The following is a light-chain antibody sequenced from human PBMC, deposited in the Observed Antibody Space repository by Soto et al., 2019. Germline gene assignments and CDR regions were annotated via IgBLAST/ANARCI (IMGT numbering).Light chain of an antibody. CDR3: QQFIDGWT. V-gene: IGKV1-5*01. CDR2: DAS. Sequence: IQMTQSPSTLSSSIGDRFTITVLASQSINNRLAWCQQMPGKAPNLLIYDASTLESGVPSRFRGSGSETEFTLTISGLPPDDFATYYCQQFIDGWTFGQGTKVDIK. J-gene: IGKJ1*01. CDR1: QSINNR.